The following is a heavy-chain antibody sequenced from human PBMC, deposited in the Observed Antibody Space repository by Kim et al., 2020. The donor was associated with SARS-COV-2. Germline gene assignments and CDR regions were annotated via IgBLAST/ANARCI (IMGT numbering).Heavy chain of an antibody. CDR1: GYTFTSYG. Sequence: ASVKVSCKASGYTFTSYGISWVRQAPGQGLEWMGWISAYNGNTNYAQKLQGRVTMPTDTSTSTAYMELRSLRSDDTAVYYCARDPRTYSSSWLEGPFDYWGQGTLVTVSS. V-gene: IGHV1-18*01. CDR2: ISAYNGNT. CDR3: ARDPRTYSSSWLEGPFDY. D-gene: IGHD6-13*01. J-gene: IGHJ4*02.